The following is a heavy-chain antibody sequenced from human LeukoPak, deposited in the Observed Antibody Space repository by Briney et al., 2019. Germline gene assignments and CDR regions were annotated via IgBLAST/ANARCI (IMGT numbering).Heavy chain of an antibody. CDR1: GFTFSSYA. CDR2: ISYDGSNK. CDR3: ARENTYNWSFDY. V-gene: IGHV3-30-3*01. Sequence: PGGSLRLSCAASGFTFSSYAMHWVRQAPGKGLEWVAVISYDGSNKYYADSVKGRFTISRDNSKNALYLQMNSLRAEDTAVYYCARENTYNWSFDYWGQGTLVTVSS. J-gene: IGHJ4*02. D-gene: IGHD1-20*01.